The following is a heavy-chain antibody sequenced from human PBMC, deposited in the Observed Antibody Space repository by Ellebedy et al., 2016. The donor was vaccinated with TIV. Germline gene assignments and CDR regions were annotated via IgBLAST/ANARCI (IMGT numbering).Heavy chain of an antibody. CDR3: TTVYRYNYDSV. D-gene: IGHD5-18*01. J-gene: IGHJ4*02. CDR2: IKSKTDGGAA. Sequence: GESLKISCAASGFTFSNAWMNWVRQAPGKGLEWVGRIKSKTDGGAADYAAPVQGRFPLSRDDSKTTLYLQMNSLKTEDTAVYFCTTVYRYNYDSVWGQGTLVTVSS. CDR1: GFTFSNAW. V-gene: IGHV3-15*01.